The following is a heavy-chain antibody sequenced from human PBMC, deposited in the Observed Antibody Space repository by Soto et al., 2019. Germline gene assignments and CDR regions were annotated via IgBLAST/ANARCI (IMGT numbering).Heavy chain of an antibody. CDR2: IYYSGST. J-gene: IGHJ6*02. CDR3: ARDGGRYYAMDV. Sequence: PSETLSLTCTVSSGSINSYYWSWIRQPPGKGLEWIGYIYYSGSTNYNPSLKSRVTISIDTSKTQFSLKLTSVTAADTAVYYCARDGGRYYAMDVWGQGTTVTV. CDR1: SGSINSYY. V-gene: IGHV4-59*01. D-gene: IGHD3-3*01.